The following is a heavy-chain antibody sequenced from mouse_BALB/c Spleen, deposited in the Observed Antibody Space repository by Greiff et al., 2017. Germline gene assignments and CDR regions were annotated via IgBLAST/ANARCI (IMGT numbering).Heavy chain of an antibody. J-gene: IGHJ4*01. V-gene: IGHV14-1*02. CDR2: IDPENGNT. CDR3: ASDYYGENYAMDY. Sequence: EVQLKESGAELVRPGALVKLSCTASGFNIKDYYMHWVQQRPEQGLEWIGWIDPENGNTIYDPKFQGKASITADTSSNTAYLQLSILTSEDTAVYYCASDYYGENYAMDYWGQGTSVTVSS. CDR1: GFNIKDYY. D-gene: IGHD2-13*01.